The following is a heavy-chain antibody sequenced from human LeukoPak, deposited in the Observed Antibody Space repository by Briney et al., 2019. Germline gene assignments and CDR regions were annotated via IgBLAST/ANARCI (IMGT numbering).Heavy chain of an antibody. V-gene: IGHV3-48*03. CDR1: GFTFSSYE. Sequence: PGGSLRLSCAASGFTFSSYEMNWVRQAPGKGLEWVSYISSSGSTIYYADSVKGRFTISRDNAKNSLYLQMNSVRAEDTAVYYCARLVYSGSYFDYWGQGTLVTVSS. CDR3: ARLVYSGSYFDY. J-gene: IGHJ4*02. D-gene: IGHD1-26*01. CDR2: ISSSGSTI.